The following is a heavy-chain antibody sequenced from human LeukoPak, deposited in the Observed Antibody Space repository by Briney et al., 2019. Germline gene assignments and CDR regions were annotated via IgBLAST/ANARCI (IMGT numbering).Heavy chain of an antibody. V-gene: IGHV3-23*01. CDR2: SCSGGST. J-gene: IGHJ4*02. CDR3: AKSSTVVTTYFDY. D-gene: IGHD4-23*01. Sequence: GESLRLSCAASGFTFCSYAMSWVGQAPGKGLGWVSASCSGGSTYYADSVKGRFTISRDNSKNTLYLQMNSLRAEDTAVYYCAKSSTVVTTYFDYWGQGTLVTVSS. CDR1: GFTFCSYA.